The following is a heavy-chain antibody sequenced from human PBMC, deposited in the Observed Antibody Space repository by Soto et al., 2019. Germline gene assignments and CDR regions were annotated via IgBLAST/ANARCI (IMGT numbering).Heavy chain of an antibody. V-gene: IGHV4-59*01. CDR1: GASITTYY. J-gene: IGHJ4*02. CDR2: IYHTGVT. D-gene: IGHD2-2*01. CDR3: ARTARVPDF. Sequence: SETLSLTCTVSGASITTYYWSWFRQPPGQGLDSLGYIYHTGVTNSNPSLRGRLSISIDTAKNQFSLKLSSVTSADTAIYYCARTARVPDFWGPGILVTVSS.